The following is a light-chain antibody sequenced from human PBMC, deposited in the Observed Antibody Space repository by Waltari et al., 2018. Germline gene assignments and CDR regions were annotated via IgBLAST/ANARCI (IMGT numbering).Light chain of an antibody. Sequence: DTQMPQSPSTLPASVGDTVSIPCRASRRIRSWLAWCQRKPGKAPRLLIYEASTLESGVPSRFSGSGSGTEFTLVISSLQPEDFASYHCQQYDRYPWTFGLGTEVETK. CDR2: EAS. J-gene: IGKJ1*01. CDR3: QQYDRYPWT. V-gene: IGKV1-5*03. CDR1: RRIRSW.